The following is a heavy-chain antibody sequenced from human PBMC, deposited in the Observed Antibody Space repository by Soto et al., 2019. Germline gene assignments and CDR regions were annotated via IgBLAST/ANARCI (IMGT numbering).Heavy chain of an antibody. J-gene: IGHJ4*02. CDR3: AREYYYDSSGYYAPRKIFDY. CDR2: IIPIFGTA. D-gene: IGHD3-22*01. Sequence: ASVKVSCKASGGTFSSYAISWVRQAPGQGLEWMGGIIPIFGTANYAQKFQGRVTITADESTSTAYMELSSLRSEDTAVYYCAREYYYDSSGYYAPRKIFDYWGQGTLVTVSS. CDR1: GGTFSSYA. V-gene: IGHV1-69*13.